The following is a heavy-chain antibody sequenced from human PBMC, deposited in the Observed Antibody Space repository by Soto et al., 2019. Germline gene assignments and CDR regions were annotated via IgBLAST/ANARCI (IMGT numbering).Heavy chain of an antibody. J-gene: IGHJ6*02. CDR3: ARQLPGKLDV. CDR2: IAPGDSDT. V-gene: IGHV5-10-1*01. CDR1: GYSFTNHL. D-gene: IGHD1-1*01. Sequence: GESLKISCKASGYSFTNHLITWVCQVPGRGLEWTGRIAPGDSDTRYNPSFQGHVTLSTDRSISTVYLQWSSLKASDTAIYFCARQLPGKLDVWGQGTTVTVSS.